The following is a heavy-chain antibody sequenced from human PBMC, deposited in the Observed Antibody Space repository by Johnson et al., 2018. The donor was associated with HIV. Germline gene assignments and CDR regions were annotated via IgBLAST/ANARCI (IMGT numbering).Heavy chain of an antibody. D-gene: IGHD3-16*01. CDR2: ISYDGSNK. V-gene: IGHV3-30-3*01. CDR3: GIPLGPPLWQDAFDI. Sequence: QVQLVESGGGVVQPGRSLRLSCAASGFTFSSYAMHWVRQAPGKGLEWVAVISYDGSNKYYADSVKGRFTISRDNSKNTLDLQVNSLSAEDKAVYYCGIPLGPPLWQDAFDIWGKGTMVTVSS. J-gene: IGHJ3*02. CDR1: GFTFSSYA.